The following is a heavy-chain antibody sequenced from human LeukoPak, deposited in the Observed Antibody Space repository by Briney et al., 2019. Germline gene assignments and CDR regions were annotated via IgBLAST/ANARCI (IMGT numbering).Heavy chain of an antibody. J-gene: IGHJ4*02. CDR3: ARRGNSYGYYFDY. V-gene: IGHV3-21*01. Sequence: PGGSLRLSCAASGSTFSSYSMNWVRQAPGKGLAWVSSISSSGSYIFYADSVRGRFTISRDNAKNSLYLQMNSLTTEDTAVYYCARRGNSYGYYFDYWGQGTLVTVSS. CDR2: ISSSGSYI. D-gene: IGHD5-18*01. CDR1: GSTFSSYS.